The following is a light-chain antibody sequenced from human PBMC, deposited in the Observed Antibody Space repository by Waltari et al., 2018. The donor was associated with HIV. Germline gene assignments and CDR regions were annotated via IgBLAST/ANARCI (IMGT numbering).Light chain of an antibody. CDR1: SSDVGSYNL. CDR2: EVS. Sequence: QSALTQPASVSGSFGQSITISCTGTSSDVGSYNLVSWDQYHPGKAPKLIIYEVSKRPSGVSNGFSGSKAGNTASLTVSGLQAEDDAHYYCCSYARSGIPFGGGTKLTVL. V-gene: IGLV2-23*02. CDR3: CSYARSGIP. J-gene: IGLJ3*02.